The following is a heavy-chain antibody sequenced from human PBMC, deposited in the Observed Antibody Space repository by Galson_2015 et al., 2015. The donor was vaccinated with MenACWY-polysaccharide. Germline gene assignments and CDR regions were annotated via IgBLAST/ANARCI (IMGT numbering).Heavy chain of an antibody. D-gene: IGHD2-15*01. CDR3: ASRLAQVGIAGYGYGMDV. J-gene: IGHJ6*02. CDR2: ISYSGST. Sequence: SETLSLTCTVSGGSISSSNYYWGWIRQSPEKGLEWIGTISYSGSTYYNPSLKSRVTISVDTSTNHFSLKLSSVTAADTAVYYCASRLAQVGIAGYGYGMDVWGQGTTVTVSS. V-gene: IGHV4-39*01. CDR1: GGSISSSNYY.